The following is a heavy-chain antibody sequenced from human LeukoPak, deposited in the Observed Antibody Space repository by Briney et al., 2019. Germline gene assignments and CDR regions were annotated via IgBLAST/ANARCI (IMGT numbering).Heavy chain of an antibody. CDR2: INPNSGGT. CDR1: GYTFTGYY. CDR3: ARDYYDSGGYYYPKDY. D-gene: IGHD3-22*01. Sequence: ASVKVSCKASGYTFTGYYMHCVRQAPGQGLEWMGWINPNSGGTNYAQKFQGRVTMTRDTSISTAYMELSRLRSDDTAVYYCARDYYDSGGYYYPKDYWGQGTLVTVSS. J-gene: IGHJ4*02. V-gene: IGHV1-2*02.